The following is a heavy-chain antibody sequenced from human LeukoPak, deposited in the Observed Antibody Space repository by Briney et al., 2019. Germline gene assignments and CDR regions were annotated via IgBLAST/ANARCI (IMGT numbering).Heavy chain of an antibody. CDR3: ASAIAIPAWAFDL. J-gene: IGHJ3*01. V-gene: IGHV4-59*01. Sequence: SETLSLTCSVSGDSIRSYYWSWLRQPPGKGLEGIGYIYYSGSTNYNPSLKSRVTMSVDTSKNQFSLKLNSVTAADTAVYYCASAIAIPAWAFDLWGQGTVVTVSS. CDR2: IYYSGST. CDR1: GDSIRSYY. D-gene: IGHD6-13*01.